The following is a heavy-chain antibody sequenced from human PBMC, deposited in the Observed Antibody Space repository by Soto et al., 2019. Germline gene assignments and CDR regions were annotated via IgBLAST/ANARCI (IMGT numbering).Heavy chain of an antibody. CDR2: ISSSSSTI. D-gene: IGHD6-13*01. J-gene: IGHJ1*01. CDR1: GFTFSSYS. V-gene: IGHV3-48*01. Sequence: PGGSLRLSCAASGFTFSSYSMNWVRQAPGKGLEWVSYISSSSSTIYYADSVKGRLTISRDNAKNSLYLQMNSLRAEDTAVYYCARDLGNSWCREYFQQWGQGTLVSVSS. CDR3: ARDLGNSWCREYFQQ.